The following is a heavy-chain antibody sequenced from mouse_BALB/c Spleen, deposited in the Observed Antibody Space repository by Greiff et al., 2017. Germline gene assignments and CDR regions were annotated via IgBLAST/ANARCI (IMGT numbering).Heavy chain of an antibody. V-gene: IGHV1-7*01. CDR2: INPSTGYT. CDR3: ARWGYGNYGFAY. Sequence: QGQLQQSGAELAKPGASVKMSCKASGYTFTSYWMHWVKQRPGQGLEWIGYINPSTGYTEYNQKFKDKATLTADKSSSTAYMQLSSLTSEDSAVYYCARWGYGNYGFAYWGQGTLVTVSA. CDR1: GYTFTSYW. J-gene: IGHJ3*01. D-gene: IGHD2-1*01.